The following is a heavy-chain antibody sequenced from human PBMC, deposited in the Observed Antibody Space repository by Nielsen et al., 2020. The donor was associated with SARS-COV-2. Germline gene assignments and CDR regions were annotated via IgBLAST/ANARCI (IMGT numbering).Heavy chain of an antibody. CDR3: ARDLRYSSGRPFDY. CDR1: GFTFSIYA. V-gene: IGHV3-23*01. D-gene: IGHD6-19*01. J-gene: IGHJ4*02. Sequence: GESLKISCAASGFTFSIYAMSWVRQAPGKGLEWVSGISGGGGSTYYADSVKGRFTISRDNSKNTVYMQMNSLRVEDTAVYYCARDLRYSSGRPFDYWGQGTLVTVSS. CDR2: ISGGGGST.